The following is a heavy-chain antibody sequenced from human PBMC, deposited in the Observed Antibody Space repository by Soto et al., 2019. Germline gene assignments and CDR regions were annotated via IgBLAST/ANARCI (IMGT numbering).Heavy chain of an antibody. CDR1: GYTFTSYA. V-gene: IGHV1-3*01. Sequence: QVQLVQSGAEVKKPGASVKVSCKASGYTFTSYAMHWVRQAPGQRREWMGWINAGNGNTKYSQKFQGRVTITRDTSASTAYMELSSLRSEDTAVYYCARDLDSQWGRGFADYGMDGWGQGTTVTVAS. CDR3: ARDLDSQWGRGFADYGMDG. J-gene: IGHJ6*02. CDR2: INAGNGNT. D-gene: IGHD1-26*01.